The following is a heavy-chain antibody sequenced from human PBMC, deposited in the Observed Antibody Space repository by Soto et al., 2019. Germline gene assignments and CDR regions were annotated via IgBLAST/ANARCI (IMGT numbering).Heavy chain of an antibody. CDR2: IYYSGST. CDR3: ARGYGDYSYRHWYFDL. Sequence: QVQLQESGPGLVKPSETLSLTCTVSGGSISSYYWSWIRQPPGKGLEWIGYIYYSGSTNYNPSLKSRVTISVDTSKNQFSLKLSSVTAADTAVYYCARGYGDYSYRHWYFDLWGRGTLVTVSS. CDR1: GGSISSYY. D-gene: IGHD4-17*01. J-gene: IGHJ2*01. V-gene: IGHV4-59*01.